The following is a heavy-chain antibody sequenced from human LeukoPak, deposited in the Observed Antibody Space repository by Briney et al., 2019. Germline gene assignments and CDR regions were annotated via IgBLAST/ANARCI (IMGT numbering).Heavy chain of an antibody. CDR3: ARGTRFGAASDTGY. V-gene: IGHV1-2*02. J-gene: IGHJ4*02. CDR1: RYTFTGYY. D-gene: IGHD6-13*01. Sequence: ASVTVSYKASRYTFTGYYMHWVRQAPGQGLEWVGWINPKSGGTNYAQKFQGRVTMTRDTSISTIYMELSRLRSDDTAVYYCARGTRFGAASDTGYWGQGTLVTVSS. CDR2: INPKSGGT.